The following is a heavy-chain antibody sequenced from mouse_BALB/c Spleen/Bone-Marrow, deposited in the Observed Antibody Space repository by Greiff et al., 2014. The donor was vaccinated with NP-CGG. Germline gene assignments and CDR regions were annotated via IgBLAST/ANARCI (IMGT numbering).Heavy chain of an antibody. CDR1: GFDFSGYW. CDR3: ARPGYYGYQDV. CDR2: INPDSSTI. D-gene: IGHD1-2*01. V-gene: IGHV4-1*02. Sequence: EVKLMESGGGLVQPGGSLKLSCAASGFDFSGYWMTWVRQGPGKGLEWIGEINPDSSTINYTPSLKDKFIISRDNAKNALYLQMSKVRSEDTALYYCARPGYYGYQDVWGAGTTVTVSS. J-gene: IGHJ1*01.